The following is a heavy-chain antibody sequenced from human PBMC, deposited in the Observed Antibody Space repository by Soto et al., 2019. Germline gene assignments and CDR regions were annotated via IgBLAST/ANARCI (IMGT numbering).Heavy chain of an antibody. D-gene: IGHD2-15*01. CDR1: GYTFTRYG. V-gene: IGHV1-18*01. Sequence: QVQLVQSGAEVKNPGASVKVSCKASGYTFTRYGFSWVRQAPGQGLEWMGWISTYNENTKYPQKFQGRITMTTDTPTSTAYMEMRSLTSDDTAVYYCAREGYCSSGSCALYSHDYCGMDVWGQGTTVTVSS. CDR3: AREGYCSSGSCALYSHDYCGMDV. CDR2: ISTYNENT. J-gene: IGHJ6*02.